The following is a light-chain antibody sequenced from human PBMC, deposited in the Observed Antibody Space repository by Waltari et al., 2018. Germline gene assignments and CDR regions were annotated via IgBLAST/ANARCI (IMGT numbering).Light chain of an antibody. Sequence: QSALTQPPSVSGTPGQRVTIPCSTSSSDIGSATVNWYQKLPGTAPKLLIFGNDHRPSWVPDRVSGSKSGTSASLAIRGLQSEDEADYYCAAWDKSLSGPVFGGGTKLTVL. J-gene: IGLJ3*02. CDR2: GND. CDR1: SSDIGSAT. CDR3: AAWDKSLSGPV. V-gene: IGLV1-44*01.